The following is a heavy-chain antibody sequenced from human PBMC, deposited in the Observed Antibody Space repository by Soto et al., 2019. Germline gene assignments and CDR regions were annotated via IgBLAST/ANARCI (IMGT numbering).Heavy chain of an antibody. J-gene: IGHJ6*02. CDR1: VFTFISYA. V-gene: IGHV3-23*01. Sequence: GWSLRLSCASSVFTFISYAMGWVRQGPGKGLEWVAVVSIGGSTHYADSVRGRFTISRDNSKNTLYLQVNSLRAEDTAMYYCAKGSVVGADYSYGMDVWGQGTTVTVSS. CDR3: AKGSVVGADYSYGMDV. CDR2: VSIGGST. D-gene: IGHD2-2*01.